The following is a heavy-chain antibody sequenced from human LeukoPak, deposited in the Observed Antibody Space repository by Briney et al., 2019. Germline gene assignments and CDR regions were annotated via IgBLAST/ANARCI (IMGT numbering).Heavy chain of an antibody. J-gene: IGHJ6*02. CDR3: ARIRQSKPNYYGMDV. Sequence: SETLSLTCAVYGGSFSGYYWSWIRQPPGKGLEWIGEINHSGSTNYNPSLKSRVTISVDTSKKQFSLKLSSVTAADTAVYYCARIRQSKPNYYGMDVWGQGTTVTVSS. V-gene: IGHV4-34*01. CDR2: INHSGST. CDR1: GGSFSGYY.